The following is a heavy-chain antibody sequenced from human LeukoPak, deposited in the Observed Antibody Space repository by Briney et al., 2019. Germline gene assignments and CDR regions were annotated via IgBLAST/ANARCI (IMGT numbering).Heavy chain of an antibody. V-gene: IGHV3-23*01. D-gene: IGHD3-16*01. Sequence: GGSLRLSCAASGFTFSSYAMSWVRQAPGKGLEGVSAISGSGGSTYYADSVKGRFTISRDNSKNTLYLQMNSLRAEDTAVYYCAKDPRSYVWGSYSWGQGTLVTVSS. CDR2: ISGSGGST. J-gene: IGHJ4*02. CDR3: AKDPRSYVWGSYS. CDR1: GFTFSSYA.